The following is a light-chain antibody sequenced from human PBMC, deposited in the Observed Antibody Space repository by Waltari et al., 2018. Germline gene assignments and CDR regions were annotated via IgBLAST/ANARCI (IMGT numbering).Light chain of an antibody. Sequence: SYELTQSPSVSVSPGQTARITCSVDALPTPYAYWYQQKSGQAPILGIYKDTERPSGIPERFSGSTAGTTVTLTISGVQAEDEADYYCSSRDISGNLLFGGGTRLAVL. J-gene: IGLJ3*02. CDR3: SSRDISGNLL. V-gene: IGLV3-25*03. CDR2: KDT. CDR1: ALPTPY.